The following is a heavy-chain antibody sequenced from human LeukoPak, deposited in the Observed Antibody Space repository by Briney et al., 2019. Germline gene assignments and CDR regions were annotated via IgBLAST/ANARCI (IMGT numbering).Heavy chain of an antibody. Sequence: GSLRLSCAASGFPFSSYWMSWVRQAPGKGLEWVANIKQDGSEKYYVDSVKGRFTISRDNAKNSLYLQMNSLRAEDTAVYYCARDLSYFDYWGQGTLVTVSS. J-gene: IGHJ4*02. CDR3: ARDLSYFDY. CDR1: GFPFSSYW. CDR2: IKQDGSEK. D-gene: IGHD2/OR15-2a*01. V-gene: IGHV3-7*03.